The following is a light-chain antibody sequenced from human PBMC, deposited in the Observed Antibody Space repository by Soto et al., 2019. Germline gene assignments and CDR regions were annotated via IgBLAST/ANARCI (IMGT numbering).Light chain of an antibody. Sequence: DIQMTQSPSFLSASVGDRVTITCRASQGISSYLAWYQQKPGKAPNLLIYAASSLHSGVPSRFSGSGSGTDFTLTISSLQPEDVATFFCQQSYSSWTFGQGTKVDIK. J-gene: IGKJ1*01. CDR1: QGISSY. CDR2: AAS. V-gene: IGKV1-39*01. CDR3: QQSYSSWT.